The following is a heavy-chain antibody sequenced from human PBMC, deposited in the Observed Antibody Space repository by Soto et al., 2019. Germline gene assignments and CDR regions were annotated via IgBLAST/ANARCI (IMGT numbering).Heavy chain of an antibody. CDR3: ARDSLVTVTLDP. Sequence: QVQLQESGPGLVKPSQTLSLTCTVSGGSISSGGYYWSWIRQHPGKGLEWIGYIYYSGSTYYNPSLKSRVTKSVDTSKNQFSLKLSSVTAADTAVYYCARDSLVTVTLDPWGQGTLVTVSS. J-gene: IGHJ5*02. V-gene: IGHV4-31*03. D-gene: IGHD4-17*01. CDR1: GGSISSGGYY. CDR2: IYYSGST.